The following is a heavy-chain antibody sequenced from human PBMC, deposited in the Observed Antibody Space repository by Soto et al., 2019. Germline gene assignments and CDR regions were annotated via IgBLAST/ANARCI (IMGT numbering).Heavy chain of an antibody. J-gene: IGHJ5*02. CDR2: ISSSSSYI. V-gene: IGHV3-21*01. D-gene: IGHD5-12*01. Sequence: GGSLRLSCAASGFTFSSYSMNWVRQAPGKGLEWVSSISSSSSYIYYADSVKGRFTISRDNAKNSLYLQMNSLRAEDTAVYYCARAEPSMSGYDENWFDPWGQGTLVTVSS. CDR1: GFTFSSYS. CDR3: ARAEPSMSGYDENWFDP.